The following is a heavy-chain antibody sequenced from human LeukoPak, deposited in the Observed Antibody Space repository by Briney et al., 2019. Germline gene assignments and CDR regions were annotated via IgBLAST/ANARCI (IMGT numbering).Heavy chain of an antibody. J-gene: IGHJ6*02. CDR3: ARESGRDSSSWYIAVDRYGMDV. V-gene: IGHV1-46*01. CDR1: GYTFTSYY. D-gene: IGHD6-13*01. CDR2: INPSGGST. Sequence: ASVKVSCKASGYTFTSYYMHWVRQAPGQGLEWMGIINPSGGSTSYAQKFQGRVTTTRDTSTSTVYMELSSLRSEDTAVYYCARESGRDSSSWYIAVDRYGMDVWGRGTTVTVSS.